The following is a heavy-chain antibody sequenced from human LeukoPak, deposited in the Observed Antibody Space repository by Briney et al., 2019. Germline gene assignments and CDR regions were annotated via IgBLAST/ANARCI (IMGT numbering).Heavy chain of an antibody. CDR1: GGSSSGYY. CDR2: INHSGST. V-gene: IGHV4-34*01. D-gene: IGHD6-19*01. Sequence: SETLSLTCAVYGGSSSGYYWSWIRQPPGKGLEWIGEINHSGSTNYNPSLKSRVTISVDTSKNQFSLKLSSVTAADTAVYYCARDAETAVAGTEGDYWGQGTLVTVSS. CDR3: ARDAETAVAGTEGDY. J-gene: IGHJ4*02.